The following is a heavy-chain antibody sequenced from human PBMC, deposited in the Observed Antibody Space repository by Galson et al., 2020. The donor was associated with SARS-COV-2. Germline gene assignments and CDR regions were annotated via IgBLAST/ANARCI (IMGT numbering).Heavy chain of an antibody. CDR3: ARDLNRAAAGYFDY. CDR1: GGTFSSYA. D-gene: IGHD6-13*01. CDR2: IIPIFGTA. Sequence: SVKVSCKASGGTFSSYAISWVRQAPGQGLEWMGWIIPIFGTANYAQKVQGRVTITADESTSTAYMELSSLRSEDTAVYYCARDLNRAAAGYFDYWGQGTLVTVSS. V-gene: IGHV1-69*13. J-gene: IGHJ4*02.